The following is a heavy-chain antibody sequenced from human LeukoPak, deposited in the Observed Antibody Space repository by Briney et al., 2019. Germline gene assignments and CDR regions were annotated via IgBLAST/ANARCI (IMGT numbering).Heavy chain of an antibody. Sequence: GSLRLSCAASGFSVSSNYMSRVRQAPGKGLEWIGSIYYSGSTYYNPSLKSRVTISVDTSKNQFSLKLSSVTAADTAVYYCARDQRYYYDLPFDYWGQGTLVTVSS. J-gene: IGHJ4*02. CDR2: IYYSGST. V-gene: IGHV4-39*07. CDR3: ARDQRYYYDLPFDY. CDR1: GFSVSSNY. D-gene: IGHD3-22*01.